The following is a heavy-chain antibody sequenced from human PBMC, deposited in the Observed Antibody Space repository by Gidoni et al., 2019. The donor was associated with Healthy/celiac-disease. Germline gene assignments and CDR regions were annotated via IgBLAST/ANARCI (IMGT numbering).Heavy chain of an antibody. CDR2: IFSNDEK. D-gene: IGHD1-26*01. CDR3: ARIRVWGDYYYGMDV. J-gene: IGHJ6*02. V-gene: IGHV2-26*01. Sequence: QVTLKESGPVLVKPTETLTLTCTVSGFSLSNARMGVSWIRQPPGKALEWLAHIFSNDEKSYSTSLKSRLTISKDTSKSQVVLTMTNMDPVDTATYYCARIRVWGDYYYGMDVWGQGTTVTVSS. CDR1: GFSLSNARMG.